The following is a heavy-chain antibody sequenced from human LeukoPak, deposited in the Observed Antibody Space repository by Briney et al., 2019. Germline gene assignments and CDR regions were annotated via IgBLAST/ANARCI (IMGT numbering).Heavy chain of an antibody. J-gene: IGHJ4*02. Sequence: PSETLSLTCAVSGYSISSGGYSWSWIRQPPGKGLEWIGYIYHSGSTYYNPSLKSRVTISVDRSKNQFSLKLSSVTAADTAVYYCARAHPYGDLLDYWGQGTLVTVSS. CDR1: GYSISSGGYS. D-gene: IGHD4-17*01. CDR3: ARAHPYGDLLDY. V-gene: IGHV4-30-2*01. CDR2: IYHSGST.